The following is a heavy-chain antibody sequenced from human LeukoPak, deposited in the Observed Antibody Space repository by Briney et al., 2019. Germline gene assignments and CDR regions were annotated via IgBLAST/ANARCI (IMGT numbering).Heavy chain of an antibody. CDR2: ISGSSNFI. J-gene: IGHJ4*02. V-gene: IGHV3-21*01. Sequence: GGSLRLSCAASGFTFRSYSMNWVRQAPGKGLEWVSSISGSSNFIYYADSVKGRFTISRDNAKNSLYLQMNSLRAEDTAVYYCARVPSDYWGQGTLVTVSS. CDR3: ARVPSDY. CDR1: GFTFRSYS.